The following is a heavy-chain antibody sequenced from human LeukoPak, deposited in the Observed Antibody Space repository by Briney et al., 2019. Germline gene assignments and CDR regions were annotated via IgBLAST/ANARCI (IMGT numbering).Heavy chain of an antibody. Sequence: SETLSLTCAVSGGSLSSSNWWSWVRQPPGKGLEWIGEIYHSGSTNYNPSLKSRVTISVDKSKNQFSLKLSSVTAADTAVYYCARVSPSTVVRVIDAFDIWGQGTMVTVSS. CDR1: GGSLSSSNW. CDR3: ARVSPSTVVRVIDAFDI. CDR2: IYHSGST. J-gene: IGHJ3*02. D-gene: IGHD4-23*01. V-gene: IGHV4-4*02.